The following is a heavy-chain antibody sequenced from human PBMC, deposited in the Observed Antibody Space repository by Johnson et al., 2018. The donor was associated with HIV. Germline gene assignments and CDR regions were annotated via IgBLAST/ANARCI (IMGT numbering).Heavy chain of an antibody. J-gene: IGHJ3*02. D-gene: IGHD6-13*01. CDR1: GFIFDDYA. CDR3: ARAIRSAAAGRFGAFDI. V-gene: IGHV3-20*04. CDR2: INWHGGST. Sequence: EVQLVESGGGLVQPGRSLRLSCAASGFIFDDYAMHWVRQAPGKGLEWVSGINWHGGSTGYADSVKGRFTISRDNAKNSLYLQMNSLRAEDTALYYCARAIRSAAAGRFGAFDIWGQGTMVTVSS.